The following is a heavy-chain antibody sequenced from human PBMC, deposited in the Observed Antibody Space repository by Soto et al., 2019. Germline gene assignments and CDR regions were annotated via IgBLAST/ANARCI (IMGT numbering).Heavy chain of an antibody. CDR2: IYTSGGT. CDR1: GGSMTSYY. CDR3: ARGAVTGVDYGLDV. V-gene: IGHV4-4*07. D-gene: IGHD4-4*01. Sequence: SETLSLTCSVSGGSMTSYYWSWIRQPGGKGLEWIGRIYTSGGTNYNPSLKSRVTMSRDTSKKQISLKLNSVTAADTAVYYCARGAVTGVDYGLDVWGQGTTVTVSS. J-gene: IGHJ6*02.